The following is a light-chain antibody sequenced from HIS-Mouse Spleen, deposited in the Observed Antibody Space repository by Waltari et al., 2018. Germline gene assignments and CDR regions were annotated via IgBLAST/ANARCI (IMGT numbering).Light chain of an antibody. V-gene: IGLV3-21*02. Sequence: SYVLTQPPSVSVAPGQTARITCGGNNIGSKSVHWYQQKPGQAPVLGVYDDSDRPSGFPERFAGSNSGNTATLTISRVEAGDEADYYCQVWDSSSDHWVFGGGTKLTVL. CDR3: QVWDSSSDHWV. CDR2: DDS. J-gene: IGLJ3*02. CDR1: NIGSKS.